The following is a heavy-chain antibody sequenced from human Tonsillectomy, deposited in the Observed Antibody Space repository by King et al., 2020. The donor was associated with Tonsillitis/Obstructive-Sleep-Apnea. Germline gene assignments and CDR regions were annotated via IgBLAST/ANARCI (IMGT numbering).Heavy chain of an antibody. CDR1: GFTFSSYG. V-gene: IGHV3-33*01. D-gene: IGHD3-3*01. J-gene: IGHJ4*02. CDR2: IWYDGSNK. Sequence: VQLVESGGGVVQPGRSLRLSCAASGFTFSSYGMHWVRQAPGKGLEWVAVIWYDGSNKYYADSVKGRFTISRDNSKNTLYLQMNSLRAVDTDVYYYARGGDLRFLELLPQYYFDYWGQGTLVTVSS. CDR3: ARGGDLRFLELLPQYYFDY.